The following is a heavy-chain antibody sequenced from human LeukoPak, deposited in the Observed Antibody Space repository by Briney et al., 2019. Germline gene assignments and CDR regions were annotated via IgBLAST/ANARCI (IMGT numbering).Heavy chain of an antibody. V-gene: IGHV3-64*01. CDR2: ISRNGGTT. D-gene: IGHD5-18*01. Sequence: GGSLRLSCAASGFTFSSYGMHWVRQAPGKGLEYVSAISRNGGTTDYAKSVKGRFTISRDNAKNTLYLQMNSLRAEDTAVYYCARSIQLWLTYGMDVWGQGTTVTVSS. J-gene: IGHJ6*02. CDR3: ARSIQLWLTYGMDV. CDR1: GFTFSSYG.